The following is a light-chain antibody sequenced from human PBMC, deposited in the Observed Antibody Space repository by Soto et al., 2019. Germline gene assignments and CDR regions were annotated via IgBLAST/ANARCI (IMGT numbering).Light chain of an antibody. CDR3: AAWDDSLTGPV. V-gene: IGLV1-44*01. CDR1: RSDIGSNF. Sequence: QSVLSQPPSASGTPGQTVIISCSGSRSDIGSNFVNWYQHLPGTAPKLLIYNSNQRPSGVPDRFSGSKSGTSASLAISGLQSEDEADYYCAAWDDSLTGPVFGTGTKVIAL. J-gene: IGLJ1*01. CDR2: NSN.